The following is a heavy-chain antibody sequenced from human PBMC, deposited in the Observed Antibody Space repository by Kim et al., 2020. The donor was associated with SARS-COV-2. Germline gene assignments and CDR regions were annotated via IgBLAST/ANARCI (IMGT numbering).Heavy chain of an antibody. J-gene: IGHJ4*02. V-gene: IGHV3-21*01. D-gene: IGHD2-15*01. CDR2: ISSLSDYI. CDR1: GSSFNTYS. CDR3: AKDRVASATRGEFDF. Sequence: GGSLRLSCAASGSSFNTYSMNWVRQAPGKGLEWVSAISSLSDYIYYPDSMKGRFTISRDNAKNLVYLQINSLRADDTAVYFCAKDRVASATRGEFDFWGQGPLVTVSS.